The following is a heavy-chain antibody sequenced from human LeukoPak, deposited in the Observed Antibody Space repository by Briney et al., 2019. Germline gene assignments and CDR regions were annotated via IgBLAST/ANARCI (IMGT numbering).Heavy chain of an antibody. CDR1: GYTFTGYY. CDR3: ARDEMATSLYRVFDY. D-gene: IGHD5-24*01. Sequence: ASVKVSCEASGYTFTGYYMHWVRQAPGQGLEWMGRINPNSGGTNYAQEFQGRVTMTRDTSISTAYMELSRLRSDDTAVYYCARDEMATSLYRVFDYWGQGTLVTVSS. V-gene: IGHV1-2*06. J-gene: IGHJ4*02. CDR2: INPNSGGT.